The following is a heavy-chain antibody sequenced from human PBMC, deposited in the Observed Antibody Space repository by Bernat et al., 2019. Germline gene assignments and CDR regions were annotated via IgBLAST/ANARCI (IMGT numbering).Heavy chain of an antibody. V-gene: IGHV3-21*01. CDR3: ARDNYYDSSGYYVDY. CDR1: GFTFSSYS. CDR2: ISSSSSYI. D-gene: IGHD3-22*01. Sequence: EVQLVESGGGLVKPGGSLRLSCAASGFTFSSYSMNWVRQAPGKWLEWVSSISSSSSYIYYADSVKGRFTISRDNAKNSLYLQMNSLRAEDTAVYYCARDNYYDSSGYYVDYWGQGTLVTVSS. J-gene: IGHJ4*02.